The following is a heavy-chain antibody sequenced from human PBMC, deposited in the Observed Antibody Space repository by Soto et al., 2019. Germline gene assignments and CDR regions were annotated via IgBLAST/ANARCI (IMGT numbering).Heavy chain of an antibody. CDR3: AKDQGSSWYEIDY. V-gene: IGHV3-23*01. D-gene: IGHD6-13*01. CDR1: EFTFSNYV. Sequence: EVQLLESGGGLVQPGGSLRLSCAASEFTFSNYVVTWVRQAPGKGLEWVSTISGSGGSTYYADSVKGRFTISRDNSKNTLYLQMNSLRAEDTAVYYCAKDQGSSWYEIDYWGQGTLVTVSS. CDR2: ISGSGGST. J-gene: IGHJ4*02.